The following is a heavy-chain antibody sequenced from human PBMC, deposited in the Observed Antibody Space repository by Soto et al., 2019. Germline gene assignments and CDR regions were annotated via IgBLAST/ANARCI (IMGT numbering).Heavy chain of an antibody. D-gene: IGHD5-18*01. CDR1: GGSISSSSYY. J-gene: IGHJ4*02. V-gene: IGHV4-39*01. Sequence: QLQLQESGPGLVKPSETLSLTCTVSGGSISSSSYYWGWIRQPPGKGLKWIGSIYYSGSTYSNPPLKSRVTIAEDTSKNQFSRKLSSVTAADTAVYYCASGQLWHIDYWGQGTLVTVSS. CDR2: IYYSGST. CDR3: ASGQLWHIDY.